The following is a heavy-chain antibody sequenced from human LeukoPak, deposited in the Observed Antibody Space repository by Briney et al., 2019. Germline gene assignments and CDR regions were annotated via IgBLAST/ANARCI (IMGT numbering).Heavy chain of an antibody. V-gene: IGHV3-21*01. CDR3: ASRRFFPGFDY. Sequence: GGSLRLSCAASGFTFSSHSMNWVRQAPGKGLEWVSSISSSSSYIYYADSVKGRFTISRDNAKNSLYLQMNSLRAEDTAVYYCASRRFFPGFDYWGQGTLVTVSS. CDR2: ISSSSSYI. J-gene: IGHJ4*02. D-gene: IGHD3-3*01. CDR1: GFTFSSHS.